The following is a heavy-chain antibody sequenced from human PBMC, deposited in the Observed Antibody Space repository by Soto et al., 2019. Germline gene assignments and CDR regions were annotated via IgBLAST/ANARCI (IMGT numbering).Heavy chain of an antibody. Sequence: QVQLQESGPGLVKHSGTLSLTCAVSGGSISSSNWWSWVRQPPGKGLQWIGEIYHSGSTNYIPSLKSRVTRSVDKSRNQFSLKLSSVTAADTAVYYCARRWGEGRVDYWGQGTLVTVSS. CDR3: ARRWGEGRVDY. J-gene: IGHJ4*02. CDR2: IYHSGST. D-gene: IGHD3-10*01. CDR1: GGSISSSNW. V-gene: IGHV4-4*02.